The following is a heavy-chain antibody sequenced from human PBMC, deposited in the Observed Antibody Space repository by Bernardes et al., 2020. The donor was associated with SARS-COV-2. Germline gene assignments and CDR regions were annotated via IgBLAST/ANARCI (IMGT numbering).Heavy chain of an antibody. CDR3: ANSDYGGIEGY. J-gene: IGHJ4*02. CDR2: ISHDGSLR. CDR1: GFTFSNYG. V-gene: IGHV3-30*18. Sequence: GGSLRLSCVASGFTFSNYGMHWVRQAPGPGLAWVAVISHDGSLRYYADSVKGRFTISRDNSNNTVYLQMNSLRAEDTAVYYCANSDYGGIEGYWGQGSQGTVSA. D-gene: IGHD1-26*01.